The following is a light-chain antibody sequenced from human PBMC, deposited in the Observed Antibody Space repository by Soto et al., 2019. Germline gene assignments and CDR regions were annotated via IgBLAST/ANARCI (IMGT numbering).Light chain of an antibody. CDR1: PRDVGSFNL. V-gene: IGLV2-23*01. Sequence: QSALTQPASVSGSLGQSITISCTGGPRDVGSFNLVSWYQQHPGKAPKLIIYEATERPSGVSDRFSGSKSGNTAFLTISGLQAEDEADYYCCSYVESVIVVFGGGTKLTVL. CDR3: CSYVESVIVV. J-gene: IGLJ3*02. CDR2: EAT.